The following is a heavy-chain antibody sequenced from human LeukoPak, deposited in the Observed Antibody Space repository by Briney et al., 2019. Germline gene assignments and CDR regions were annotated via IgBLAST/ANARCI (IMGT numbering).Heavy chain of an antibody. Sequence: GGSLRLSCAASGFTFNNYWIHWVRQVPGKGLVWVSRINNDGSSASYVDSVKGRFTISRDNAKNTLFLQMNSLRAEDTAVYYCAREGGYDYAFDIWGQGTMVTVSS. V-gene: IGHV3-74*01. CDR3: AREGGYDYAFDI. J-gene: IGHJ3*02. CDR2: INNDGSSA. CDR1: GFTFNNYW. D-gene: IGHD5-12*01.